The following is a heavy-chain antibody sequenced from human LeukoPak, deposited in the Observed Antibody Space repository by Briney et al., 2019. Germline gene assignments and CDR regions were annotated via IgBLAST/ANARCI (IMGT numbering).Heavy chain of an antibody. Sequence: SETLSLTCTVSGGSISSSSYYWGWIRQPPGKGLEWIGSIYYSGSTYYNPSLKSRVTISVDTSKNQFSLKLSPVTAADTAVYYCATSYSGSYYVDAEYFQHWGQGTLVTVSS. V-gene: IGHV4-39*01. CDR3: ATSYSGSYYVDAEYFQH. D-gene: IGHD1-26*01. CDR1: GGSISSSSYY. CDR2: IYYSGST. J-gene: IGHJ1*01.